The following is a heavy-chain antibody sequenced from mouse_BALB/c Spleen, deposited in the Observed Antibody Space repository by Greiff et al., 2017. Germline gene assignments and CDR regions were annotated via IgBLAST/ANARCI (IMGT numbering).Heavy chain of an antibody. D-gene: IGHD1-1*01. CDR2: IRNKANGYTT. CDR3: ARDDYGNSSSDAMDY. Sequence: EVQGVESGGGLVQPGGSLRLSCATSGFTFTDYYMSWVRQPPGKALEWLGFIRNKANGYTTAYSASVKGRFTISRDNSQSILYLQMNTLRAEDSATYYCARDDYGNSSSDAMDYWGQGTSVTVSS. CDR1: GFTFTDYY. V-gene: IGHV7-3*02. J-gene: IGHJ4*01.